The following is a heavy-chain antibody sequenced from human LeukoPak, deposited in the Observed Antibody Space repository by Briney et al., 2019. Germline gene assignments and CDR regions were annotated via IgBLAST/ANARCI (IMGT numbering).Heavy chain of an antibody. J-gene: IGHJ3*02. V-gene: IGHV4-39*07. D-gene: IGHD3-22*01. CDR2: IYYSGNT. Sequence: SETLSLTCTVSGGSISSSSYYWGWIRQPPGKGLEWIGNIYYSGNTYYSPSLKSRVTLSVDTSKNQFSLNLSSVTAADTAVYYCARESYYDSSGYSHDAFDIWGQGTMVTVSS. CDR1: GGSISSSSYY. CDR3: ARESYYDSSGYSHDAFDI.